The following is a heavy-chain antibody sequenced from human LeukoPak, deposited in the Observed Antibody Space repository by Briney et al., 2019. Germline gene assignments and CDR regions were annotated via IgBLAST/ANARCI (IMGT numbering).Heavy chain of an antibody. CDR1: GYTFTGYD. D-gene: IGHD6-6*01. Sequence: ASVKVSCKASGYTFTGYDIDWVRQATGQGLEWMGWMNPNSGNTSYAQKFQGRVTMTRNTSISTAYMELSSLRSEDTAVYYCARARRYSSSSDYYYMDVWGKGTTVTVSS. CDR2: MNPNSGNT. V-gene: IGHV1-8*01. CDR3: ARARRYSSSSDYYYMDV. J-gene: IGHJ6*03.